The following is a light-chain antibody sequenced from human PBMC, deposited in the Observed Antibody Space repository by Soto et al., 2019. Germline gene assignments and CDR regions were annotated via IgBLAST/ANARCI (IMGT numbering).Light chain of an antibody. J-gene: IGLJ2*01. CDR3: TSYAGNNNLL. CDR1: DSNY. CDR2: EVV. Sequence: QSVLTQPPSASGSTGQSVTISCTGTDSNYVSWYQQHPGKAPKLLIYEVVKRPSGVPDRFSGSKSGNTASLTVSGLQAEDEADYHCTSYAGNNNLLFGGGTKLTVL. V-gene: IGLV2-8*01.